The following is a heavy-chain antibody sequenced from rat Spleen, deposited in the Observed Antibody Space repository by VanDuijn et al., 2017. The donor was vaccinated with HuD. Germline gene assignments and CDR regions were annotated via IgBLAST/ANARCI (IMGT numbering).Heavy chain of an antibody. V-gene: IGHV5-29*01. CDR3: ARAGYLRDWYFDF. CDR1: GFTFNNYW. J-gene: IGHJ1*01. Sequence: EVQLVESGGGLVQPGRSMKLSCVASGFTFNNYWMTWIRQAPTKGLEWVATISYDGSTTYYRDSVKGRFTISRDNAKSTLYLQMDNLRSEDAATYYCARAGYLRDWYFDFWGPGTMVTVSS. CDR2: ISYDGSTT. D-gene: IGHD2-2*01.